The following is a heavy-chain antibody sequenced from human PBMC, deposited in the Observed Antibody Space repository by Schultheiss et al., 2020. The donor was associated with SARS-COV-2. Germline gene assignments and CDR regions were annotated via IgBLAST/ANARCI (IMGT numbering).Heavy chain of an antibody. CDR2: ISSNGGST. J-gene: IGHJ3*02. V-gene: IGHV3-64*04. CDR1: GFTFSSYA. Sequence: GGSLRLSCAASGFTFSSYAMHWVRQAPGKGLEYVSAISSNGGSTYYADSVKGRFTISRDDSKNTLYLQMNSLKTEDTAVYYCTTAYYGPGSSDDAFDIWGQGTMVTVSS. D-gene: IGHD3-10*01. CDR3: TTAYYGPGSSDDAFDI.